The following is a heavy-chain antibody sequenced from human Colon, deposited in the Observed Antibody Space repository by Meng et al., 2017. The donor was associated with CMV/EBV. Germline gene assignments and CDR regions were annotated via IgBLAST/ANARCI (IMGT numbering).Heavy chain of an antibody. Sequence: GESLKISWSASGFTFSDYYMSWIRRAPGKGLEWGSYISSSGSTIYYADSVKGRFTISKDNAKKSRHLKMNSLRAEDTAVYYCARQPILGVPAVPAEYYYYYGMDVWGQGTTVTVSS. D-gene: IGHD2-2*01. CDR3: ARQPILGVPAVPAEYYYYYGMDV. CDR2: ISSSGSTI. CDR1: GFTFSDYY. J-gene: IGHJ6*02. V-gene: IGHV3-11*01.